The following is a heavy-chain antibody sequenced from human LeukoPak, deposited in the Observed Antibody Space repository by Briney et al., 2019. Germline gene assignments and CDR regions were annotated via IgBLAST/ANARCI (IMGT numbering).Heavy chain of an antibody. CDR2: IYISGST. D-gene: IGHD6-13*01. CDR1: GGSISSYY. Sequence: SETLSLTCTVSGGSISSYYWSWIRQPAGKGLEWIGRIYISGSTNYNPSLKGRVPISVDTDKNQFYLKLSSVTAADTAVYDCARDSAGYIDNWFDPWGQGTLVTVSS. V-gene: IGHV4-4*07. J-gene: IGHJ5*02. CDR3: ARDSAGYIDNWFDP.